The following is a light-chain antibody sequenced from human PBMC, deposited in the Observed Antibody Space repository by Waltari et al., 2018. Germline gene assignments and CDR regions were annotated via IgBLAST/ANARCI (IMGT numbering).Light chain of an antibody. J-gene: IGLJ3*02. Sequence: QSALTQPPSVSGSPGQSVTISCTGTSSDVGSYNRVSWYYQPPGTAPKLRIYEVNNRPSGVPDRFSGSKSGNTASLTISGLQAEEEADYYCSSYSSITTFVFGGGTKLTVL. CDR3: SSYSSITTFV. V-gene: IGLV2-18*02. CDR1: SSDVGSYNR. CDR2: EVN.